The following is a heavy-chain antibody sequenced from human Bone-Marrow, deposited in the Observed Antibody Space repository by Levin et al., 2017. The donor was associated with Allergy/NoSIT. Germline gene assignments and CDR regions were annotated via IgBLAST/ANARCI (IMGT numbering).Heavy chain of an antibody. Sequence: PGGSLRLSCAASGFTFSTYAMHWVRQSPGKGLAWVAVISYDGGNTSYVDSVKGRFTISRDNSKNTLYLQMNSLRAEDTAVYYCASQSFYTTPRRPGWGQGTLVTVSS. CDR1: GFTFSTYA. J-gene: IGHJ4*02. D-gene: IGHD3-16*01. V-gene: IGHV3-30-3*01. CDR2: ISYDGGNT. CDR3: ASQSFYTTPRRPG.